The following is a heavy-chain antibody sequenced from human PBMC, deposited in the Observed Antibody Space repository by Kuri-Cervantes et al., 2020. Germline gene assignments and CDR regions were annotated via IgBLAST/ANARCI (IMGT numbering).Heavy chain of an antibody. CDR3: ARDLRFTMVRGVIRQFDY. CDR1: GFTFSDYY. Sequence: GESLKISCAASGFTFSDYYMSWLRQDPGKGLEWISYIRSTSNTIYYADSVKGRFTISRDNAKNSLYLQMNSLRAEDTAVYYCARDLRFTMVRGVIRQFDYWGQGTLVTVSS. D-gene: IGHD3-10*01. CDR2: IRSTSNTI. V-gene: IGHV3-11*01. J-gene: IGHJ4*02.